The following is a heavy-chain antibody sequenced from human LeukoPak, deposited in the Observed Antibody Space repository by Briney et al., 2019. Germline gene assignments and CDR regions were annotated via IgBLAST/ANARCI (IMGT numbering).Heavy chain of an antibody. D-gene: IGHD4-17*01. CDR1: GFTFSNAW. V-gene: IGHV3-15*01. CDR3: AKFPNTVTTLNAFDI. Sequence: GGSLRLSCAASGFTFSNAWMSWVRQAPGKGLEWVGRIKSKTDGGTTDYAAPVKGRFTISRDDSKNTLYLQMNSLKTEDTAVYYCAKFPNTVTTLNAFDIWGQGTMVTVSS. CDR2: IKSKTDGGTT. J-gene: IGHJ3*02.